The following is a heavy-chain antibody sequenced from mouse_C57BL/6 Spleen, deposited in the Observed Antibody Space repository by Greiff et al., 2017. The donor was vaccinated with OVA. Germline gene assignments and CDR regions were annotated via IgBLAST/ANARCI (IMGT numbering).Heavy chain of an antibody. CDR3: ASHYDGYYGFAY. CDR2: ISDGGSYT. CDR1: GFTFSSYA. Sequence: EVQGVESGGGLVKPGGSLKLSCAASGFTFSSYAMSWVRQTPEKRLEWVATISDGGSYTYYPDNVKGRFTISRDNAKNNLYLQMSHLKSEDTAMYYCASHYDGYYGFAYWGQGTLVTVSA. D-gene: IGHD2-3*01. J-gene: IGHJ3*01. V-gene: IGHV5-4*01.